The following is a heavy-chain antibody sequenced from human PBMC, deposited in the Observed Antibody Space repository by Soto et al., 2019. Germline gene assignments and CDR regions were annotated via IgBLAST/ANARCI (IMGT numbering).Heavy chain of an antibody. J-gene: IGHJ4*02. V-gene: IGHV3-74*01. CDR2: IYFDGITT. CDR1: GFTLNTHW. CDR3: ARGGAMGVDY. D-gene: IGHD1-26*01. Sequence: GSLRLSCTASGFTLNTHWMHWVRQAPGKGLVWVSRIYFDGITTNYADSVKGRLTVSRDNAKNTVYLHVNTLRDEDTAAYYCARGGAMGVDYWGQGTLVTVSS.